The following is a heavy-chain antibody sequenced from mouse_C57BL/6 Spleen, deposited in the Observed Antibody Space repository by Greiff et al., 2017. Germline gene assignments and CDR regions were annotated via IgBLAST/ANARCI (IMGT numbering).Heavy chain of an antibody. Sequence: QVQLQQPGAELVKPGASVKLSCKASGYTFTSYWLQWVKQRPGQGLEWIGEIDPSDSYPNYNPKFKGKATLTVDTSASTAYMQLSSLTSEDSAVYYCARSGDGYFAYWGQGTLVTVSA. D-gene: IGHD2-3*01. CDR2: IDPSDSYP. J-gene: IGHJ3*01. CDR1: GYTFTSYW. CDR3: ARSGDGYFAY. V-gene: IGHV1-50*01.